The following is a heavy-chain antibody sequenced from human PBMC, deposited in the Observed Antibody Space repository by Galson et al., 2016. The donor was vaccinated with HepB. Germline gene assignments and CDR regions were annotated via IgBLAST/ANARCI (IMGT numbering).Heavy chain of an antibody. CDR3: ATDPCNWNDKDY. CDR2: ISTSGGAI. V-gene: IGHV3-11*01. Sequence: SLRLSCAASGFTFGDYYMSWIRQAPGKGLEWVSYISTSGGAIWYADSVRGRFTISRDNAKTSPYLQINSLRAEDTAVYFCATDPCNWNDKDYWGQGTLVTVSS. J-gene: IGHJ4*02. CDR1: GFTFGDYY. D-gene: IGHD1-1*01.